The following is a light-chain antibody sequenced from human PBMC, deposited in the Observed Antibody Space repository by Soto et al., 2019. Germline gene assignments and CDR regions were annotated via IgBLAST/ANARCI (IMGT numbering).Light chain of an antibody. V-gene: IGKV3-20*01. J-gene: IGKJ5*01. Sequence: EIVLTQSPATLSVSPGERATLSCRASQSVSSDYLAWYHQNPGQPPRLLIYGASSRATGIPDRFSGSGSGTDFTLTISRLEPEDFAVYYCHQYGSSPTFGQGTRLEIK. CDR1: QSVSSDY. CDR2: GAS. CDR3: HQYGSSPT.